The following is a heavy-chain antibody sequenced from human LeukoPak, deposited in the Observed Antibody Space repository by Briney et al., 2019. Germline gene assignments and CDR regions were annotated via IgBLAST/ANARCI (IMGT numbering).Heavy chain of an antibody. CDR1: GGSISSYY. V-gene: IGHV4-59*01. CDR3: ARRHVEYSSSSDPYYFEY. CDR2: LYYSGST. J-gene: IGHJ4*02. D-gene: IGHD6-6*01. Sequence: SETLSLTCTVSGGSISSYYWTWIRQPPGKGLEWIGSLYYSGSTNYNPSLKSRVTISVDTSKNQFSLKLSSVTAADTAVYYCARRHVEYSSSSDPYYFEYWGQGTLVTVSS.